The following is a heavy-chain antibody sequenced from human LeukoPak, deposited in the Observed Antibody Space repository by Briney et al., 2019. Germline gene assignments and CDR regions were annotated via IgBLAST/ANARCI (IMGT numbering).Heavy chain of an antibody. CDR3: ARFSERGKRWLQLAY. CDR2: INHSGST. J-gene: IGHJ4*02. CDR1: GGSFSGYY. V-gene: IGHV4-34*01. D-gene: IGHD5-24*01. Sequence: SETLSLTCAVYGGSFSGYYWSRIRQPPGKGLEWIGEINHSGSTNYNPSLKSRVTISVDTSKNQFSLKLSSVTAADTAVYYCARFSERGKRWLQLAYWGQGTLVTVSS.